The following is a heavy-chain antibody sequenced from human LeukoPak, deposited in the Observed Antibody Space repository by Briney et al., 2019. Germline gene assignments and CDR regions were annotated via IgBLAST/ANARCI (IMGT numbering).Heavy chain of an antibody. D-gene: IGHD2-15*01. V-gene: IGHV4-34*01. CDR1: GESLNSYY. CDR2: IYESGTT. CDR3: ARGAWATRLGF. Sequence: PSETLSLTCAVYGESLNSYYWSWVRQPPGEGLEWIGEIYESGTTEYNPSLKSGVTISMVPSKQQFSLSLSSVTAADTAVYCCARGAWATRLGFWGLGTPVIVSS. J-gene: IGHJ4*02.